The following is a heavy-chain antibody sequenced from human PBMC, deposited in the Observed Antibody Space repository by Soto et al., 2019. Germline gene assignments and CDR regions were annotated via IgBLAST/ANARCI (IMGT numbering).Heavy chain of an antibody. V-gene: IGHV4-31*11. CDR2: INDVGIA. Sequence: QVQLQESGPGLVKPSQTLSLTCAVSGGSVSSGNYYWIWYRQHPGEGLEYFGYINDVGIADYNPSLKGRISISVDTSKNQFSLKVQSVTAADTGVYYCARWGDCSGGSCYFGFDHWSQGTLVTVSS. D-gene: IGHD2-15*01. J-gene: IGHJ4*02. CDR1: GGSVSSGNYY. CDR3: ARWGDCSGGSCYFGFDH.